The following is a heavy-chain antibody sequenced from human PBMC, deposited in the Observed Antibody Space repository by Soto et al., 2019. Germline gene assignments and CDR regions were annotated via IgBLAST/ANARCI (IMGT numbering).Heavy chain of an antibody. CDR1: GFTFSSYA. CDR2: ISYDGSNK. Sequence: QVQLVESGGGVVQPGRSLRLSCAASGFTFSSYAMHWVRQAPGKGLEWVAVISYDGSNKYYADSVKGRFTISRDNSKNTXFLQMNSRRAEDTAVYYCASPSPTAHLDRYYYGMDVWGQGTTVTVSS. J-gene: IGHJ6*02. V-gene: IGHV3-30-3*01. D-gene: IGHD2-2*03. CDR3: ASPSPTAHLDRYYYGMDV.